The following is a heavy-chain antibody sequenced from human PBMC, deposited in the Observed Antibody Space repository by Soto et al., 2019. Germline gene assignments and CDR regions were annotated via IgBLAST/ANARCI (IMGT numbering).Heavy chain of an antibody. V-gene: IGHV3-30*03. D-gene: IGHD4-17*01. CDR3: TIVTVAPSDIEK. CDR1: GVILINNC. J-gene: IGHJ4*02. Sequence: WWSXRLSWLSSGVILINNCIHLVRQTPGKGLEWVAFMSYDGSDTFYADSVKGRFIIYRDNSKNKIILHMSNLRAEDTAMYYCTIVTVAPSDIEKWGPGTLV. CDR2: MSYDGSDT.